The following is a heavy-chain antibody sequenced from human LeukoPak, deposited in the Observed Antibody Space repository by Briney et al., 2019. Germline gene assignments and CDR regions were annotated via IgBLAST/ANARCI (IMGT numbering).Heavy chain of an antibody. D-gene: IGHD3-22*01. CDR1: GFTFSSHT. Sequence: GGSLRLSCVVSGFTFSSHTMSWVRQAPGKGLEWVSSISGSGGNTYYADSVKGRFTISRDNSKKTLTLQMHSLRAEDTAEYYCVKDRYYYDASGARDYFEYWGQGTLVTVSS. J-gene: IGHJ4*02. V-gene: IGHV3-23*01. CDR2: ISGSGGNT. CDR3: VKDRYYYDASGARDYFEY.